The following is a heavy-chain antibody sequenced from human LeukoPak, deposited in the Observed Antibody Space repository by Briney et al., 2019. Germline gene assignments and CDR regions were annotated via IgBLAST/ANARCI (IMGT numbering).Heavy chain of an antibody. CDR1: GYTFTSYA. CDR3: ARDGGSGYSYGIGNYYYYYMDV. CDR2: SNAGNGNT. D-gene: IGHD5-18*01. Sequence: ASVKVSCKASGYTFTSYAMHWVRQAPGQRLEWMGWSNAGNGNTKYSQEFQRRVTITRDTSASTAYMELSSLRSEDMAVYYCARDGGSGYSYGIGNYYYYYMDVWGKGTTVTVSS. V-gene: IGHV1-3*02. J-gene: IGHJ6*03.